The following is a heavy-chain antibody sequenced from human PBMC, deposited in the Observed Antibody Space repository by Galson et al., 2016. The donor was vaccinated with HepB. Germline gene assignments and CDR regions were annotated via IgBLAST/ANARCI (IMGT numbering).Heavy chain of an antibody. V-gene: IGHV3-9*01. CDR3: AKDMSAGAAASGCFDC. CDR1: GLTFDEYA. J-gene: IGHJ4*02. D-gene: IGHD6-13*01. CDR2: ISWNSGTI. Sequence: SLRLSCAASGLTFDEYAMHWVRQAPGKGLEWVSTISWNSGTIHYMDSVKGRFTTSRDNAKNSLYLQMDGLKTEDTALYYCAKDMSAGAAASGCFDCWGQGTLVTVSS.